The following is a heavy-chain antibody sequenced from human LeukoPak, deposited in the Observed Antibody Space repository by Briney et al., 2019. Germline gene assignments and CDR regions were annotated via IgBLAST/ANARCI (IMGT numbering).Heavy chain of an antibody. V-gene: IGHV4-39*07. D-gene: IGHD1-26*01. CDR1: GGSISSTSYY. Sequence: PSETLSLTCIVSGGSISSTSYYWGWIRQPPGKGLEWIGSIYYSGSTYYNPSLKSRVTISVDTSKNQFSLKLSSVTAADTAVYYCARDHSGSYSNENWFDPWGQGTLVTVSS. CDR2: IYYSGST. J-gene: IGHJ5*02. CDR3: ARDHSGSYSNENWFDP.